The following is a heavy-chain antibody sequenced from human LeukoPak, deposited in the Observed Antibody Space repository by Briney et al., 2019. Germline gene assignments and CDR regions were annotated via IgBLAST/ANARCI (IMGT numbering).Heavy chain of an antibody. J-gene: IGHJ6*04. CDR1: GFTFSSYG. Sequence: GGSLRLSCAASGFTFSSYGMSWVRQAPGKGLEWVSAISGSGGSTYYADSVKGRFTISRDNSKNTLYLQMNSLRAEDTAVYYCAKDSGGWYGMDVWDKGTTVNIFS. CDR3: AKDSGGWYGMDV. D-gene: IGHD6-19*01. CDR2: ISGSGGST. V-gene: IGHV3-23*01.